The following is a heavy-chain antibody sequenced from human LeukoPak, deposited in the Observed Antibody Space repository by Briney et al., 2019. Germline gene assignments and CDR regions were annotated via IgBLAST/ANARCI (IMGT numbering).Heavy chain of an antibody. CDR3: ARVKAAYDILTGYRNYYYYYMDV. V-gene: IGHV4-61*02. D-gene: IGHD3-9*01. CDR2: IYTSGST. CDR1: GGSISSGSYY. J-gene: IGHJ6*03. Sequence: ASQTLSLTCTVSGGSISSGSYYWSWIRQPAGKGLEWIGRIYTSGSTNYNPSLKSRVTISVDTSKNQFSLKLSSVTVADTAVYYCARVKAAYDILTGYRNYYYYYMDVWGKGTTVTVSS.